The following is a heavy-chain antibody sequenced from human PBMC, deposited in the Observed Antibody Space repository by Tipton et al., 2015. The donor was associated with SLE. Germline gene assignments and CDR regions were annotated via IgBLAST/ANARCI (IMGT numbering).Heavy chain of an antibody. CDR2: IFYTGST. D-gene: IGHD3-16*01. J-gene: IGHJ5*02. V-gene: IGHV4-39*01. CDR3: VRHGIGASIYDYYDT. Sequence: LRLSCTVSGGSISSNSHYWGWIRQPPGMSLEWIASIFYTGSTYYNPSLQSRVSVPVDTSKNQFSLKLRSVTAADTAVYYCVRHGIGASIYDYYDTWGQGTLVTVSS. CDR1: GGSISSNSHY.